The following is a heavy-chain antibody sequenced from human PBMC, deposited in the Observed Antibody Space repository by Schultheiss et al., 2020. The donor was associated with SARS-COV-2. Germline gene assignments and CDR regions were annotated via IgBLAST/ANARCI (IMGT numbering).Heavy chain of an antibody. CDR2: IIPIFGTA. CDR1: GGTFSSYA. V-gene: IGHV1-69*13. D-gene: IGHD3-22*01. J-gene: IGHJ6*02. Sequence: SVKVSCKASGGTFSSYAISWVRQAPGQGLEWMGGIIPIFGTANYAQKFQGRVTITADESTSTAYMELSSLRAEDTAVYYCARVYDSSGYYALHYGMDVWGQGTTVTVSS. CDR3: ARVYDSSGYYALHYGMDV.